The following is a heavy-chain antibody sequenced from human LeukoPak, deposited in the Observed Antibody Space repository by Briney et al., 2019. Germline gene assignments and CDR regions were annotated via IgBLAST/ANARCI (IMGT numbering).Heavy chain of an antibody. CDR3: ARDGQECGGTSCFDY. Sequence: ETLSLTCTVSGGSISSSSYYWGWIRQPPGKGLEWVSSISSSSSYIYYADSVKGRFTISRDNAKNSLYLQMNSLRAEDTAVYYCARDGQECGGTSCFDYWGQGTLVTVSS. CDR2: ISSSSSYI. J-gene: IGHJ4*02. CDR1: GGSISSSS. V-gene: IGHV3-21*01. D-gene: IGHD2-2*01.